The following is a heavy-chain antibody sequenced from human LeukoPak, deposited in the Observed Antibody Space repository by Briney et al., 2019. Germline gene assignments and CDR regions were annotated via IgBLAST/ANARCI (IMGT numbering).Heavy chain of an antibody. D-gene: IGHD6-19*01. CDR1: TFTFNHHG. CDR3: AREATWGQWYFDH. J-gene: IGHJ4*02. Sequence: PGRSLRLSCVTSTFTFNHHGMHWVRQAPGKGLEWVAVIAADGGVKHYTYSVKGRFVLTRDDSKNTVYLEMSNVKVEDTAVYYCAREATWGQWYFDHWGQGAPVIVSS. CDR2: IAADGGVK. V-gene: IGHV3-30*03.